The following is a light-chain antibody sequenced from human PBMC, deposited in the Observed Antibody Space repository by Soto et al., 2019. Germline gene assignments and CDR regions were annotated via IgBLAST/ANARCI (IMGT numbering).Light chain of an antibody. CDR3: LQDDIWPPYT. V-gene: IGKV3-15*01. Sequence: EVVMTQSPASLSAYTGERGTLSCRASQNIRSSLAWYQQRPFQAPRRHTYDACAMATPTPPRFSAGGSGTELTVSIISFQSEYIGMCHSLQDDIWPPYTVCRGTKVEI. CDR2: DAC. J-gene: IGKJ2*01. CDR1: QNIRSS.